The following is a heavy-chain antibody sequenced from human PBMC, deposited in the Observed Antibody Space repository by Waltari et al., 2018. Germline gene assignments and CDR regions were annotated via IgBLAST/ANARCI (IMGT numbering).Heavy chain of an antibody. CDR3: ARDDSSSSGPQNPGGYYYYMDV. D-gene: IGHD6-6*01. CDR2: IIPIFGTA. Sequence: QVQLVQSGAEVKKPGSSVKVSCKASGGTFSSYAISWVRQAPGQGLEWMGGIIPIFGTANYAQKFQGRVTSTADESTSTAYMELSSLRSEDTAVYYCARDDSSSSGPQNPGGYYYYMDVWGKGTTVTISS. V-gene: IGHV1-69*12. J-gene: IGHJ6*03. CDR1: GGTFSSYA.